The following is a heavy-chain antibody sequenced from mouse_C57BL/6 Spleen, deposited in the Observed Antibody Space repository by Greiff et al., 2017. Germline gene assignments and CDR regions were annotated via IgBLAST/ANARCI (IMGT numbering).Heavy chain of an antibody. CDR1: GYTFTSYW. J-gene: IGHJ4*01. D-gene: IGHD1-1*01. V-gene: IGHV1-64*01. CDR2: IHPNSGST. Sequence: QVQLHQPGAELVKPGASVKLSCKASGYTFTSYWMHWVKQRPGQGLEWIGMIHPNSGSTNYNEKFKSKATLTVDKSSSTAYMPLSSLTSEDSAVYCCARRRNYEAMDYWGQGTSVTVSS. CDR3: ARRRNYEAMDY.